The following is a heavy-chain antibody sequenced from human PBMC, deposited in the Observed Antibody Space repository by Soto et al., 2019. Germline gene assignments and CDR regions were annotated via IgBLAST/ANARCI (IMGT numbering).Heavy chain of an antibody. V-gene: IGHV1-8*01. J-gene: IGHJ6*02. CDR3: ARLVDDFWSGYSYYYYGIDV. Sequence: ASVKVSCKASGYTFTSYDINWVRQATGQGLEWMRWMNPNSGNTGYAQKFQGRVTMTRNTSISTAYMELSSLRSEDTAVYYCARLVDDFWSGYSYYYYGIDVWGQGTTVTVSS. D-gene: IGHD3-3*01. CDR2: MNPNSGNT. CDR1: GYTFTSYD.